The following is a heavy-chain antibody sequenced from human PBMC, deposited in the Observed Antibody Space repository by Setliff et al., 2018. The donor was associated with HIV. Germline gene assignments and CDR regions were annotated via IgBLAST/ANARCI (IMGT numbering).Heavy chain of an antibody. V-gene: IGHV3-7*03. D-gene: IGHD3-22*01. Sequence: GGSLRLSCAASGFTFSSYWMSWVRQAPGKGLEWVADINQDGSARVYVDSVKGRFTISRDNAKNSLFLQMNSLRAEDTAVYYCAGDLFPYYHDSSPYYPPGYWGQGTLVTVSS. J-gene: IGHJ4*02. CDR2: INQDGSAR. CDR1: GFTFSSYW. CDR3: AGDLFPYYHDSSPYYPPGY.